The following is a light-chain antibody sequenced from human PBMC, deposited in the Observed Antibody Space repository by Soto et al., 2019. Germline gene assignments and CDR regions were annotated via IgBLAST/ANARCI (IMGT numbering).Light chain of an antibody. CDR3: SSYTSGSTPWV. J-gene: IGLJ1*01. Sequence: QCVLAQPTSVSGSPGQSIIISCTGTSSDFGNYNYVSWYQHHPGKAPKLMICDVSDRPSGVSNRFSGSKSGNTASLTISGLQAEDEADYYCSSYTSGSTPWVFGTGTKVTVL. V-gene: IGLV2-14*03. CDR1: SSDFGNYNY. CDR2: DVS.